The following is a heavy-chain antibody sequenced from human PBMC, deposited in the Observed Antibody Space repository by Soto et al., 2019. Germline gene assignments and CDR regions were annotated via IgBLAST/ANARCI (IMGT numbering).Heavy chain of an antibody. J-gene: IGHJ6*02. CDR2: INPSGGST. D-gene: IGHD4-17*01. CDR3: ARENGANRGAYYYGMDV. V-gene: IGHV1-46*01. Sequence: QVQLVQSGAEVKKPGASVKVSCKASGYTFTSYYMHWVRQAPGQGLEWMGIINPSGGSTSYAQKFQGRVTMTRDTSTSTVYMELSSLRSEDTAVYYCARENGANRGAYYYGMDVWGQGTTVTVSS. CDR1: GYTFTSYY.